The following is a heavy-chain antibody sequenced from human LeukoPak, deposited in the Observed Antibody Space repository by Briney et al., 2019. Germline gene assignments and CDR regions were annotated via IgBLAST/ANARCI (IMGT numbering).Heavy chain of an antibody. Sequence: GGSLRLSCAASRFTFSTYWMSWVRQAPGEGLEWVANIKQDGSEKYYVDSVKGRFTISRDNAKNSLYLQMNSLRAEGTAVYYCAREIQGDDYFDYWGQGTLVTVSS. V-gene: IGHV3-7*01. D-gene: IGHD3-10*01. CDR3: AREIQGDDYFDY. CDR2: IKQDGSEK. CDR1: RFTFSTYW. J-gene: IGHJ4*02.